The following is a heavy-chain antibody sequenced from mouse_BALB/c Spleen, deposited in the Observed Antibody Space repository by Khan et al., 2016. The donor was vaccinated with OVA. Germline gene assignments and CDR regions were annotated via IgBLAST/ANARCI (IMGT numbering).Heavy chain of an antibody. D-gene: IGHD2-14*01. CDR1: GYSITSDYA. V-gene: IGHV3-2*02. J-gene: IGHJ2*01. CDR2: ISYSGST. Sequence: EVQLQESGPGLVKPSQSLSLTCTVTGYSITSDYAWNWIRQFPGNKLEWMGYISYSGSTSYNPSLESRFSIIRDTSKNQFFLQLNSVTTEDTATYYCGSIRFYYRFSFFDYWGQGTTLTVSS. CDR3: GSIRFYYRFSFFDY.